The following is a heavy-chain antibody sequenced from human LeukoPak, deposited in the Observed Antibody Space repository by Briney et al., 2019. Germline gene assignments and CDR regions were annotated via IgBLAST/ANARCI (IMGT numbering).Heavy chain of an antibody. CDR3: AKWGDYDVLTGYYVPDY. CDR1: GFTFSNYA. D-gene: IGHD3-9*01. J-gene: IGHJ4*02. CDR2: ILGSGGST. V-gene: IGHV3-23*01. Sequence: TGASLRLSCAASGFTFSNYAMSWVRQAPGKGLEWVSAILGSGGSTYYADSVKGRFTVSRDNSKSTLYLQMSSLRAEDTALYYCAKWGDYDVLTGYYVPDYWGQGTLVTVSS.